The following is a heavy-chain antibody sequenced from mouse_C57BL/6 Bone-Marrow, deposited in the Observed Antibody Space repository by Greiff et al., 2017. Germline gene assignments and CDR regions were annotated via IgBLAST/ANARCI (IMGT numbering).Heavy chain of an antibody. V-gene: IGHV10-3*01. CDR2: IRSKSSNYAS. CDR1: GFTFNTYA. D-gene: IGHD2-4*01. CDR3: VRDQGNYHDYGGFAY. J-gene: IGHJ3*01. Sequence: EVQLVESGGGLVQPKGSLKLSCAASGFTFNTYAMHWVRQAPGKGLEWVDRIRSKSSNYASYHADAVKDRFTISRDDSQSILYLQMRNLKTEDTAMYYGVRDQGNYHDYGGFAYWGQETLVTVSA.